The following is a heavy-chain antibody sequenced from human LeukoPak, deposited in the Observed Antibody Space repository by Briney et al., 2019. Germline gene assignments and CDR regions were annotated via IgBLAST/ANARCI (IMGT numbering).Heavy chain of an antibody. Sequence: PGGSLKLPCAASGFTFSSYSMNWFRQAPGKGLEGVSSISSSSSYIYYADSVKGRFTISRDNAKNSLYLQMNSLRAEDTAVYYCARDWATSDAFDIWGQGTMVTVSS. V-gene: IGHV3-21*01. CDR2: ISSSSSYI. D-gene: IGHD5-12*01. J-gene: IGHJ3*02. CDR1: GFTFSSYS. CDR3: ARDWATSDAFDI.